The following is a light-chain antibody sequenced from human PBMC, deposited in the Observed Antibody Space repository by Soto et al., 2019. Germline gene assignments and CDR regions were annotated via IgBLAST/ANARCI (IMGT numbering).Light chain of an antibody. CDR1: QSVTSSY. CDR2: DAS. V-gene: IGKV3-20*01. CDR3: QQYASPPLS. J-gene: IGKJ4*01. Sequence: TLSLSPGEGATLSYRARQSVTSSYLAWYQQKRGQAPRLLMYDASSRATGIPDRFSGSGSGTDFTLTISRLEPEDFAVYFCQQYASPPLSFGGGTKVDIK.